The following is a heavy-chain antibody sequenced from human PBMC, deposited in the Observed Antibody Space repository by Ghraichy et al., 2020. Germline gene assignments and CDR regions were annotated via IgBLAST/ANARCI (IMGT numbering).Heavy chain of an antibody. V-gene: IGHV4-31*09. CDR2: IYYSGIT. CDR3: ATLGGGLATSTAWATVNYFDY. CDR1: GDSIRSGGYY. D-gene: IGHD1-26*01. Sequence: SETLSLTCTVSGDSIRSGGYYWSWIRQHPGKGLEWIGNIYYSGITYYNPSLKSRVTISLDRSQDQFSLKLTSVTAADTAVYYCATLGGGLATSTAWATVNYFDYWGQGTLVTVS. J-gene: IGHJ4*02.